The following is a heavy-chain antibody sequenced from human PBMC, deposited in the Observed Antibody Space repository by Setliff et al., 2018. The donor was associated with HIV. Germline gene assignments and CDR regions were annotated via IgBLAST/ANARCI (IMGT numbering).Heavy chain of an antibody. Sequence: PSETLSLTCTVSGGSVSRGFYFWNWIRQSAGKGLEWIGRIYSSGSTDYNPSLKSRVSISLDTSKNHFSLKLSSVTAADTAMYYCARDGGSSGWYFVLGYSDYWGPGTLVT. J-gene: IGHJ4*02. D-gene: IGHD6-19*01. CDR2: IYSSGST. CDR3: ARDGGSSGWYFVLGYSDY. CDR1: GGSVSRGFYF. V-gene: IGHV4-61*02.